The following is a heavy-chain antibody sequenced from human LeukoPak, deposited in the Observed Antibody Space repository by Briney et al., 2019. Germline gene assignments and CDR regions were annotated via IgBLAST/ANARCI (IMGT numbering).Heavy chain of an antibody. Sequence: ASVKVSCKASGYTFTGYYMHWVRQAPGQGLEWMGWINPNSGGTNYAQKFQGRVTMTRDTSISTAYMELSSLRSDDTAVYYCARMRGYSLGYWYLDVWGRGTLVSVSS. J-gene: IGHJ2*01. CDR3: ARMRGYSLGYWYLDV. CDR2: INPNSGGT. V-gene: IGHV1-2*02. CDR1: GYTFTGYY. D-gene: IGHD5-18*01.